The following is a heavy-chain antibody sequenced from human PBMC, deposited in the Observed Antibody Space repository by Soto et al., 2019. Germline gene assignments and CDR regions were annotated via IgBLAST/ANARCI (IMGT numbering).Heavy chain of an antibody. CDR2: ISYDGSNK. D-gene: IGHD3-3*01. Sequence: GGSLRLSCAASGFTFSSYAMHWVRQAPGKGLEWVAVISYDGSNKYYADSVKGRSTISRDNSKNTLYLQMNSLRAEDMAVYYCARDTYDFWSRSRFDPWGQGTLVTVSS. CDR3: ARDTYDFWSRSRFDP. V-gene: IGHV3-30-3*01. J-gene: IGHJ5*02. CDR1: GFTFSSYA.